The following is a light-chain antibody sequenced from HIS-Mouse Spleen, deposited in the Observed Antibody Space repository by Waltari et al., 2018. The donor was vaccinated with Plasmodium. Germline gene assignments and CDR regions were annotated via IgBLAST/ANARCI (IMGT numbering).Light chain of an antibody. V-gene: IGLV2-8*01. CDR1: SSDVGGYNY. J-gene: IGLJ2*01. CDR3: SSYAGSNNLV. Sequence: QSALTPPPSASGSPGPSVTISCTGTSSDVGGYNYASWYQQHPGKAPKLMIYEVSKRPSGVPDRFSGSKSGNTASLTVSGLQAEDEADYYCSSYAGSNNLVFGGGTKLTVL. CDR2: EVS.